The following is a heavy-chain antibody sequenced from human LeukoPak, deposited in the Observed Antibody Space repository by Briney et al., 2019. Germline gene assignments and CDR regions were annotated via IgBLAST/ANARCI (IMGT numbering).Heavy chain of an antibody. Sequence: GGSLRLSCAASGFTFSSYAMSWVRQAPGKGLEWVSAISGSGGSTYYADSVKGRFTFSRDHSKNTLYLQMNSLRAEDTAVYYCAKDSITIFGVVTVLFDYWGQGTLVTVSS. D-gene: IGHD3-3*01. CDR3: AKDSITIFGVVTVLFDY. J-gene: IGHJ4*02. CDR1: GFTFSSYA. CDR2: ISGSGGST. V-gene: IGHV3-23*01.